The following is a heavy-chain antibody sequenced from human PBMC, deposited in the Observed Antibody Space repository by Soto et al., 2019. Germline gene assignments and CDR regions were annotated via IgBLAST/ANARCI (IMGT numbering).Heavy chain of an antibody. CDR2: ISDSGGGT. Sequence: GGSPRLSCAASGLTFCSYALSWVCQEPGKGLEWVSGISDSGGGTYYTDSVKGRFIISRDNSKNTRYLQMSSLRAEDTAVYYCVSTFNGYSSGWPDYWGRGTLVTVSS. CDR3: VSTFNGYSSGWPDY. V-gene: IGHV3-23*01. D-gene: IGHD6-19*01. J-gene: IGHJ4*02. CDR1: GLTFCSYA.